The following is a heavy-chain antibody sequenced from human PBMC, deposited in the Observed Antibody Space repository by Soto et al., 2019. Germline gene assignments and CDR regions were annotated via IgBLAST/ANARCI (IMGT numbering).Heavy chain of an antibody. J-gene: IGHJ6*02. CDR3: ARGEVPKLFYSYYYGMDV. V-gene: IGHV4-34*01. CDR1: GGSFSGYY. CDR2: INHSGST. Sequence: PSETLSLTCAVYGGSFSGYYWSWIRQPPGKWLEWIGEINHSGSTNYNPSLKIRVTISVDTSKNQFSLKLSSVTAADTAVDYCARGEVPKLFYSYYYGMDVWGQGXTVTAYS. D-gene: IGHD6-6*01.